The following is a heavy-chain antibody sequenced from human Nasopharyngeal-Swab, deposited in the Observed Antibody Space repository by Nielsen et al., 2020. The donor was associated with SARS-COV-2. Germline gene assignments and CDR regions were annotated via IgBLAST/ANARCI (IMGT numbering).Heavy chain of an antibody. Sequence: SVKVSCKASGGTFSSYAISWVRQAPGQGLEWMGGIIPIFGTANYAQKFQGRVTITADESTSTAYMELSSLRSEDAAVYYCARGEGSYTRSFDYWGQGTLVTVSS. CDR1: GGTFSSYA. J-gene: IGHJ4*02. CDR3: ARGEGSYTRSFDY. CDR2: IIPIFGTA. D-gene: IGHD1-26*01. V-gene: IGHV1-69*13.